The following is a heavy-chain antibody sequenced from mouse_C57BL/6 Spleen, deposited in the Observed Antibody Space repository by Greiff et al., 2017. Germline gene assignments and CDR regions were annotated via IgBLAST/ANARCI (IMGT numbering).Heavy chain of an antibody. Sequence: QVQLQQSGAELVKPGASVKLSCKASGYTFTSYWMHWVKQRPGQGLEWIGMIHPNSGSTNYNEKFKSKATLTVDKSSSTAYMQLSSLTSEDSAVYYCARSGLRDAMDYWGQGTSVTVSS. CDR3: ARSGLRDAMDY. CDR2: IHPNSGST. D-gene: IGHD3-1*01. V-gene: IGHV1-64*01. J-gene: IGHJ4*01. CDR1: GYTFTSYW.